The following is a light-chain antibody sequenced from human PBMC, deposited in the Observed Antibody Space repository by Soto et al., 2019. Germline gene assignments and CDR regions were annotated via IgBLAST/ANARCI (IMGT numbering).Light chain of an antibody. V-gene: IGLV1-47*01. CDR2: RNY. J-gene: IGLJ3*02. CDR3: GAWDDSLSGCV. CDR1: SSNIGSNH. Sequence: QSVLTQPPSASETPGQRVTISCSGSSSNIGSNHVYWYQHLPGTAPKLLIYRNYLRPSGVPDRFSASKSATSASLAISGLRSDDEADYCGAWDDSLSGCVFGGGTKLTVL.